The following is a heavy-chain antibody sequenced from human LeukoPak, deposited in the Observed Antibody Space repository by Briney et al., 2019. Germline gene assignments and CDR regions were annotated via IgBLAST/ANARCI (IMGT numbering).Heavy chain of an antibody. Sequence: SETLSLTCTVSGGSISSYYWSWIRQPAGKGLEWIGRIYTSGSTNYNPSLKSRVTMSVDTSKNQFSLKLSSVTAADTAVYCCAREVSGGYYDFWSGYSGWFDPWGQGTLVTVSS. D-gene: IGHD3-3*01. CDR3: AREVSGGYYDFWSGYSGWFDP. J-gene: IGHJ5*02. CDR2: IYTSGST. V-gene: IGHV4-4*07. CDR1: GGSISSYY.